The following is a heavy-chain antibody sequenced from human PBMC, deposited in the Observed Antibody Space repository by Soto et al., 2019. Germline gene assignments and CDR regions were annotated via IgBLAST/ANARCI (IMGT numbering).Heavy chain of an antibody. D-gene: IGHD2-2*01. V-gene: IGHV4-34*01. J-gene: IGHJ2*01. CDR1: GGSFSDYY. CDR3: AREVPSSYFDL. CDR2: INHSGST. Sequence: QVRLQQWGAGLLKPSETLPLTCAVYGGSFSDYYWSWIRQPPGKGLEWIGEINHSGSTNYNPSLKGTVITSVDTSNSPFSLKLNSVTAAETAVYYCAREVPSSYFDLWVRGTPVTVSS.